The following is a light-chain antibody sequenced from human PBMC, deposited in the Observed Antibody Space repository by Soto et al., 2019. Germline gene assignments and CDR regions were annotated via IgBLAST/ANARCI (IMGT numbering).Light chain of an antibody. CDR2: DAS. V-gene: IGKV3-11*01. CDR3: QQRSNWPRYT. Sequence: EIVLTQSPATLSLSPGERATLSCRARQSVSTYLAWYQQKLGQAPRLLIYDASSRATGIPARFSGSGSGTDFALTISSLEPEDFAVYYCQQRSNWPRYTFGQGTKLEIK. CDR1: QSVSTY. J-gene: IGKJ2*01.